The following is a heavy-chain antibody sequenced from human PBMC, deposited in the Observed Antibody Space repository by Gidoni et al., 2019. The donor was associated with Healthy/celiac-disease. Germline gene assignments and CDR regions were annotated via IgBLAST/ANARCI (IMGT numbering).Heavy chain of an antibody. J-gene: IGHJ4*02. D-gene: IGHD5-18*01. CDR3: ARGYSYGWGYFDY. Sequence: QVQLVQSGAEVKKPGASVKVSCKAPGYTFTSYAMHWVRQAPGQRLEWMGWINAGNGNTKYSQKFQGRVTITRDTSASTAYMELSSLRSEDTAVYYCARGYSYGWGYFDYWGQGTLVTVSS. CDR1: GYTFTSYA. V-gene: IGHV1-3*01. CDR2: INAGNGNT.